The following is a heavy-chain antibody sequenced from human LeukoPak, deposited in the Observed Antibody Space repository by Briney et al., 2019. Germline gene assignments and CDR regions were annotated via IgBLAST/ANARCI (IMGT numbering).Heavy chain of an antibody. CDR3: ARDTATGIYYGSGVDY. CDR2: ISAYNGNT. D-gene: IGHD3-10*01. J-gene: IGHJ4*02. Sequence: ASVKVSCKASGYTFTSYGISWVRQAPGQGLEWMGWISAYNGNTNYAQKLQGRVTMTTDTSTSIAYMELRSLRSDDTAVYYCARDTATGIYYGSGVDYWGQGTLVTVSS. V-gene: IGHV1-18*01. CDR1: GYTFTSYG.